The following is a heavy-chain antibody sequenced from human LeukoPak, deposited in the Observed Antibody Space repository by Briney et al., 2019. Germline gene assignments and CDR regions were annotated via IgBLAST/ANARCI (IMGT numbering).Heavy chain of an antibody. D-gene: IGHD2-21*02. J-gene: IGHJ4*02. Sequence: ASVKVSCKASGYTFTGYYMHWVRQAPGQGLEWMGIINPSGGSTSYAQKFQGRVTMTRDTSTSTVYMELSSLRSEDTAVYYCAVAYCGGDCSGAGGYWGQGTLVTVSS. CDR2: INPSGGST. CDR3: AVAYCGGDCSGAGGY. V-gene: IGHV1-46*01. CDR1: GYTFTGYY.